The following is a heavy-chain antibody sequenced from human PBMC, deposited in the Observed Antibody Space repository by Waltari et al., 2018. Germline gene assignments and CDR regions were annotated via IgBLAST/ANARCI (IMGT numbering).Heavy chain of an antibody. CDR1: GFTFSTYA. CDR2: MSGRGGST. CDR3: AKDRLYYGMDV. J-gene: IGHJ6*02. V-gene: IGHV3-23*01. Sequence: EVQLLESGGGLVQPGGSLRLSCAASGFTFSTYAMNWVRQAPGRGLEWVSTMSGRGGSTYYADSVKGRFTISRDNSKNTQYLQMNSLRAEDSAVYYCAKDRLYYGMDVWGLGTTVTVSS.